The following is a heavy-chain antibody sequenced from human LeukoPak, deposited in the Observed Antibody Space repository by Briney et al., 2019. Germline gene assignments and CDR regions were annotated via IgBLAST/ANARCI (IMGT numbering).Heavy chain of an antibody. V-gene: IGHV3-48*01. CDR3: ARFAAGGSYYYYMDV. D-gene: IGHD6-25*01. CDR1: GFTFSSYG. Sequence: GGSLRLSCAASGFTFSSYGMNWVRQPPGKGLEWVSNIGTSSTTIYYADSVKGRFTISRDNAKNSLYLQMNSLRADDTAVYYCARFAAGGSYYYYMDVWGKGTTVTVSS. CDR2: IGTSSTTI. J-gene: IGHJ6*03.